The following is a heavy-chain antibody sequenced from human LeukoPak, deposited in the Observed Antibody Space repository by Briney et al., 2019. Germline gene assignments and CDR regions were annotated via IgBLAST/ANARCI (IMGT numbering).Heavy chain of an antibody. J-gene: IGHJ5*02. Sequence: ASVKVSCKASGYTSTGYYMHWVRQAPGQGLEWTGWINPNSGGTNYAQKFQGRVTMTRDTSISTAYMELSRLRSDDTAVYYCARVGEYIAVAGTGDWFDPWGQGTLVTVSS. CDR2: INPNSGGT. V-gene: IGHV1-2*02. CDR1: GYTSTGYY. D-gene: IGHD6-19*01. CDR3: ARVGEYIAVAGTGDWFDP.